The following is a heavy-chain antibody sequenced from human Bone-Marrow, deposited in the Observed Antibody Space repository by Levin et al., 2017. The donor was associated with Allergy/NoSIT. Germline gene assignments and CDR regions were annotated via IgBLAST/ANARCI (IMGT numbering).Heavy chain of an antibody. V-gene: IGHV3-30*03. CDR1: GFTFSRHG. Sequence: GESLKISCVASGFTFSRHGMHWVRQAPGKGLEWLAVISYDGTNTFYDDSVKGRSSISRDNSKTTLSLQMDSLRPDDTGVYFCAREYNSELDLWGQGTLITGSS. CDR3: AREYNSELDL. J-gene: IGHJ5*02. D-gene: IGHD2/OR15-2a*01. CDR2: ISYDGTNT.